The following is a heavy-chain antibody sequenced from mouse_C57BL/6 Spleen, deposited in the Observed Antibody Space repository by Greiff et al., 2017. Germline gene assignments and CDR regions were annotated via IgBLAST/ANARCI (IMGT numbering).Heavy chain of an antibody. CDR1: GYTFTSYW. Sequence: VQLQQPGAELVKPGASVKLSCKASGYTFTSYWMQWVKQRPGQGLEWIGEIDPSDSYTNYNQKFKGKATLTVDTSSSTAYMQLSSLTSEDSAVYYCARSVTTVFMDYWGQGTSVTASS. CDR3: ARSVTTVFMDY. CDR2: IDPSDSYT. D-gene: IGHD1-1*01. J-gene: IGHJ4*01. V-gene: IGHV1-50*01.